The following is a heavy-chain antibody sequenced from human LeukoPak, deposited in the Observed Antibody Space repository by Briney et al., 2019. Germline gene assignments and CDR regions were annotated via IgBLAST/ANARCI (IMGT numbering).Heavy chain of an antibody. CDR1: GYTFTTYA. D-gene: IGHD2-2*01. CDR2: INTNTGNP. J-gene: IGHJ5*02. Sequence: ASVKVSCKASGYTFTTYAMNWVRQAPGQGLEWMGWINTNTGNPTYAQGFTGRFVFSLDTSVSTAYLQISSLKAEDTAVYYCARVYPAGYQLLTGYWFDPWGQGTLVSVSS. V-gene: IGHV7-4-1*02. CDR3: ARVYPAGYQLLTGYWFDP.